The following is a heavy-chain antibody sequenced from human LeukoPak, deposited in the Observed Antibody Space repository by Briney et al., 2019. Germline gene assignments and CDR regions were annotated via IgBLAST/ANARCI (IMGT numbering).Heavy chain of an antibody. CDR2: TYYRSTRYN. D-gene: IGHD2-2*01. CDR3: ARRLTQYDCFDP. V-gene: IGHV6-1*01. J-gene: IGHJ5*02. Sequence: SQTLSLTCAISGDSVSSNSVTWNWIRQSPSRGLEWLGRTYYRSTRYNDYAVSVRGRITVNPDTSKNQFSLHLNSVTPEDTAVYYCARRLTQYDCFDPWGQGTLVTVSS. CDR1: GDSVSSNSVT.